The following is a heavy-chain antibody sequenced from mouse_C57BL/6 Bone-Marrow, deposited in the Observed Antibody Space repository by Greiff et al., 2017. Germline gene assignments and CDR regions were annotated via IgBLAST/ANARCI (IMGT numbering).Heavy chain of an antibody. Sequence: VKLQQPGAELVRPGSSVKLSCKASGYTFTSYWMDWVKQRPGQGLEWIGNIYPSDGETQYNQKFKDKATLTVDKSSSTAYMQLNSLTSEVSAVYYCASLLRNPYYYAMDDWGQGTSVTVSS. J-gene: IGHJ4*01. D-gene: IGHD1-1*01. CDR1: GYTFTSYW. V-gene: IGHV1-61*01. CDR2: IYPSDGET. CDR3: ASLLRNPYYYAMDD.